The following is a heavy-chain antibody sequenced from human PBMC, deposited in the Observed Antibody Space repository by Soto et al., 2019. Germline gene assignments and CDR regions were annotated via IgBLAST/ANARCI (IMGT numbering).Heavy chain of an antibody. CDR3: ARDHNPDYGDYYYYGMEV. CDR2: IWYDGSNK. Sequence: GGSLRLSCAASGSTCSSYGMHWVRQAPGKGLEWVAVIWYDGSNKYYADSVKGRFTISRDNSKNTLYLQMNSLRAEDTAVYYCARDHNPDYGDYYYYGMEVWGQGTTVTVSS. CDR1: GSTCSSYG. D-gene: IGHD4-17*01. J-gene: IGHJ6*02. V-gene: IGHV3-33*01.